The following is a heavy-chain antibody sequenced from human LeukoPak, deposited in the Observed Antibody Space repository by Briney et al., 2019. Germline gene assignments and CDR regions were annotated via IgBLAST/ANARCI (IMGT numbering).Heavy chain of an antibody. V-gene: IGHV3-23*01. D-gene: IGHD3-22*01. CDR3: AKDIMGSLQTKTGIVVVNPYFDY. CDR1: GFTFSSYA. Sequence: SGGSLRLSCAASGFTFSSYAMSWVRQAPGKGLEWVSAISGSGGSTYYADSVKGRFTISRDNSKNTLYLQMNSLRAEDTAVYYCAKDIMGSLQTKTGIVVVNPYFDYWGQGTLVTVSS. J-gene: IGHJ4*02. CDR2: ISGSGGST.